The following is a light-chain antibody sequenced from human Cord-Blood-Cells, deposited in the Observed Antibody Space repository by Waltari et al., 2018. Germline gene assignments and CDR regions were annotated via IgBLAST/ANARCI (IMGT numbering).Light chain of an antibody. CDR3: CSYAGSYTWT. J-gene: IGLJ3*02. CDR1: SSDVGGYNY. V-gene: IGLV2-11*01. Sequence: QSALTQPRSVSGSPGQSVTISCTGTSSDVGGYNYLSWYQQHPGKAPKLMIYYVSKRPSGVPDRFSGSKSGNTASLTISGLQAEDEADYYCCSYAGSYTWTFGQGTK. CDR2: YVS.